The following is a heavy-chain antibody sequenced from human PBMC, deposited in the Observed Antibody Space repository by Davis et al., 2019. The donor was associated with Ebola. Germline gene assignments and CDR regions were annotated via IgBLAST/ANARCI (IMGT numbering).Heavy chain of an antibody. Sequence: PGGSLRLSCEVSGLSVSNNYMNWVRQAPGKGLECISVIYNGGTTRYADSVQGRFTISIDTSQNTLFLDMNRLRVEDTAVYYCARDVLGSSSSEVAFDFWGQGTMVTVSS. CDR2: IYNGGTT. J-gene: IGHJ3*01. D-gene: IGHD6-6*01. V-gene: IGHV3-66*02. CDR1: GLSVSNNY. CDR3: ARDVLGSSSSEVAFDF.